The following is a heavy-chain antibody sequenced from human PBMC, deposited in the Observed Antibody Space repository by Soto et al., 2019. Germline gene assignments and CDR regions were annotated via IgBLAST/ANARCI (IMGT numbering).Heavy chain of an antibody. CDR1: GGTFSSYA. Sequence: QVQLVQSGAEVKKPGSSVKVSCKASGGTFSSYAISWVRQAPGQGLEWMGGLIPIFGTANYAQKFQGRVTITADESTSTAYMELSSLRSEDTAVYYCASAGEMATITTEYFQHWGQGTLVTVSS. CDR2: LIPIFGTA. J-gene: IGHJ1*01. D-gene: IGHD4-4*01. CDR3: ASAGEMATITTEYFQH. V-gene: IGHV1-69*01.